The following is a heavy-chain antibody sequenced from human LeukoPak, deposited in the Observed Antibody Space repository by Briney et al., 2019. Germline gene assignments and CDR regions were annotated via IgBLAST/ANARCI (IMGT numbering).Heavy chain of an antibody. CDR1: GGTFSSYA. V-gene: IGHV1-69*13. CDR3: ARGQQQVPPLNWFDP. D-gene: IGHD6-13*01. Sequence: SVKVSCKASGGTFSSYAISWVRQAPGQGLEWMGGIIPIFGTANYAQKFQGRVTITADESTSTAYMELSSLRPEDTAVYYCARGQQQVPPLNWFDPWGQGTLVTVSS. J-gene: IGHJ5*02. CDR2: IIPIFGTA.